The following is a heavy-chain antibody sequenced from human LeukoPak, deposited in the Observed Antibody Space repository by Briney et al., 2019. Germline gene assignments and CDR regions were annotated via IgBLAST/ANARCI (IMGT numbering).Heavy chain of an antibody. CDR2: INSDGNSI. D-gene: IGHD3-16*01. J-gene: IGHJ4*02. V-gene: IGHV3-74*01. CDR3: VRSGGYAYFDY. CDR1: GFTLSSYW. Sequence: GGSLRLSCAASGFTLSSYWMHWVRQGQGTGLVWVSRINSDGNSISYADSVKGRFTISRDNAKNTLYLQMDSLRAEDTAVFYCVRSGGYAYFDYWGQGTPVTVTS.